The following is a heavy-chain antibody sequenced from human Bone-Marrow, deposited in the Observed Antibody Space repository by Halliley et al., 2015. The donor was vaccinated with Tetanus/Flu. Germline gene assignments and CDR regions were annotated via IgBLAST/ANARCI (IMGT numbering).Heavy chain of an antibody. J-gene: IGHJ4*02. CDR2: IRATGGSP. Sequence: VSVIRATGGSPNYAASVKGRFPISRDESTNTVFLQMSRLRAEDTALYYCAKGVVGKLYFFGHWGQGTQVTVSS. D-gene: IGHD2-8*01. V-gene: IGHV3-23*01. CDR3: AKGVVGKLYFFGH.